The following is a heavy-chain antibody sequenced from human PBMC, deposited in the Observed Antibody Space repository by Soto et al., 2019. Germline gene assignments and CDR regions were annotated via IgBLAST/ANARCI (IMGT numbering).Heavy chain of an antibody. D-gene: IGHD3-10*01. Sequence: SETLSLTCTVSGGSISSYYWSWIRQPPGKGLEWIGYIYYSGSTNYNPSLKSRVTISVDTSKNQFSLKLSSVTAADTAVYYCARVITMVRGTVYYMDVRGKGTTVTVSS. J-gene: IGHJ6*03. CDR2: IYYSGST. CDR1: GGSISSYY. CDR3: ARVITMVRGTVYYMDV. V-gene: IGHV4-59*01.